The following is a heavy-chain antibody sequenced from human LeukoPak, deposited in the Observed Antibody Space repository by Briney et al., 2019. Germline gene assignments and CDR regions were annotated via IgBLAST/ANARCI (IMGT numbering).Heavy chain of an antibody. Sequence: SETLSLTCTVSGGSISRSSYYWGWTRQPPGKGLEWIGSIYHSGSTYYNPSLKSRVTISVDTSKNQFSLKLSSVTAAVTAVYYCARHEHYYDSSGYYHWGQGTLVTVSS. CDR1: GGSISRSSYY. D-gene: IGHD3-22*01. CDR3: ARHEHYYDSSGYYH. J-gene: IGHJ5*02. V-gene: IGHV4-39*01. CDR2: IYHSGST.